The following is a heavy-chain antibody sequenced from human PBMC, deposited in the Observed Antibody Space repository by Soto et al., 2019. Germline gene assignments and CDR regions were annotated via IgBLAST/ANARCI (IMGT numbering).Heavy chain of an antibody. J-gene: IGHJ6*02. CDR2: INPNSGGT. Sequence: GASVKVSCKASGYTFTGYYMHWVRQAPGQGLEWMGWINPNSGGTNYAQKFQGWVTMTRDTSISTAYMELSRLRSDDTAVYYCARARHGSGLQHHYYYGMDVWGQGTTVTVSS. D-gene: IGHD3-10*01. CDR1: GYTFTGYY. V-gene: IGHV1-2*04. CDR3: ARARHGSGLQHHYYYGMDV.